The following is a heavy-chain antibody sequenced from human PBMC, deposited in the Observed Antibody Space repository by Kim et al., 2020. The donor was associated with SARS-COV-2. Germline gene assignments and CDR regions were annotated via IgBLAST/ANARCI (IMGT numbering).Heavy chain of an antibody. D-gene: IGHD1-26*01. Sequence: GGSLRLSCAASGFTFSSYEMNWVRQAPGKGLEWVSDISSGGGTIYYADSVKGRFTISRDNAKNTLYLQMNSLRAEDTAVYYCARRNPGGSYDRMAYCFDYWGQGARVTVSS. J-gene: IGHJ4*02. CDR1: GFTFSSYE. CDR3: ARRNPGGSYDRMAYCFDY. V-gene: IGHV3-48*03. CDR2: ISSGGGTI.